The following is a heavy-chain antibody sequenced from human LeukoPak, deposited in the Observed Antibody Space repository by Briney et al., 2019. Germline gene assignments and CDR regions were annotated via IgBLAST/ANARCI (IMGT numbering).Heavy chain of an antibody. CDR2: INSDGSTT. D-gene: IGHD3-3*01. Sequence: GGSLRLSCAASGFTLSSYWMHWVRQTPGKGLVWVSRINSDGSTTSYADSVKGRFTISRDTAKNTLYLQMNSLGAEDTAVYYCARESRSNYDFWSAYHFDYWGQGTLVTVSS. CDR3: ARESRSNYDFWSAYHFDY. CDR1: GFTLSSYW. J-gene: IGHJ4*02. V-gene: IGHV3-74*01.